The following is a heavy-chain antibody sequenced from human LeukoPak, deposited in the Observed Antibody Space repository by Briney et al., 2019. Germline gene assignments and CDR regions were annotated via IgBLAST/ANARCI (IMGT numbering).Heavy chain of an antibody. CDR2: IYYSGT. J-gene: IGHJ5*02. V-gene: IGHV4-39*01. D-gene: IGHD3-10*01. CDR3: ATMARGVIMGSDWFDP. CDR1: GGSISSSSYY. Sequence: SETLSLTCTVSGGSISSSSYYWGWIRQPPGKGLEWIGNIYYSGTYYNPSLKSRVTISVDTSKNQFSLKLSSVTAADTAVYYCATMARGVIMGSDWFDPWGQGTLVTVSS.